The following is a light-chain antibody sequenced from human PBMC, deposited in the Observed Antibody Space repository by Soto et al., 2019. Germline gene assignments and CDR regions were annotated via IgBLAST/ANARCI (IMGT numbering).Light chain of an antibody. Sequence: AIQMTEYQSALSASVVDRVTMSCLASQGIGNALGWYQQKPGKPPKVLIYGASNLQSGVPPRFSGSGAGTDFTLDISSLKPEDSATYYCLQDINYTWTFGQGTKVDIK. CDR2: GAS. V-gene: IGKV1-6*01. CDR1: QGIGNA. J-gene: IGKJ1*01. CDR3: LQDINYTWT.